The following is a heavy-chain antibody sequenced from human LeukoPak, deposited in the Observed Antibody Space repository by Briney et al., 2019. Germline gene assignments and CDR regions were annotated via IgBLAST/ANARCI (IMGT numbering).Heavy chain of an antibody. CDR2: INHSGGT. CDR1: GGSFSGYY. J-gene: IGHJ6*02. D-gene: IGHD2-15*01. V-gene: IGHV4-34*01. CDR3: ARGLRQKRYCSGGSCSPGGYYYYGMDV. Sequence: PSETLSLTCTVYGGSFSGYYWSWIRQPPGKGLEWIGEINHSGGTNYNPSLKSRVTISVDTSKNQFSLKLSSVTAADTAVYHCARGLRQKRYCSGGSCSPGGYYYYGMDVWGQGTTVTVSS.